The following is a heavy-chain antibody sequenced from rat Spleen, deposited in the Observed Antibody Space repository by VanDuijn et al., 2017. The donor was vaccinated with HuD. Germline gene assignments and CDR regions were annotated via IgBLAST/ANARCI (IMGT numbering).Heavy chain of an antibody. CDR1: GFTFNNYW. V-gene: IGHV5-31*01. Sequence: EVQLVESGGGLVQPGRSLKLSCVASGFTFNNYWMTWIRQAPGKGLEWIASITNTGGSTYYPDSVKGRFTISRENAKSTLYLQMNRLKSEDTDTYYCTRVDYWGQGTLVTVSS. CDR2: ITNTGGST. CDR3: TRVDY. J-gene: IGHJ3*01.